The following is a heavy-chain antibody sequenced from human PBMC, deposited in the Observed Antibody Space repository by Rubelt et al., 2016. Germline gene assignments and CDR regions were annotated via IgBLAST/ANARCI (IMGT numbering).Heavy chain of an antibody. D-gene: IGHD2/OR15-2a*01. CDR3: AKGAGVAVETTFHCDY. CDR1: GFTFGVYG. J-gene: IGHJ4*02. CDR2: ISGSGGAT. V-gene: IGHV3-23*04. Sequence: VQLVESGGGVVRPGGSLRLSCAASGFTFGVYGMHWVRQAPGKGLEWVSAISGSGGATYYADSVKGRFTISSDNSQNTLYLQMNTMRAADTAVYYCAKGAGVAVETTFHCDYWGQGTLVTVSS.